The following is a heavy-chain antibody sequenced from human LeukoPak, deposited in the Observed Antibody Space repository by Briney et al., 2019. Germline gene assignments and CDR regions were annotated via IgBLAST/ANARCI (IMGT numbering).Heavy chain of an antibody. D-gene: IGHD3-10*01. V-gene: IGHV4-39*07. CDR2: IYYSGST. J-gene: IGHJ4*02. Sequence: SETLSLTCTVSGGSISSSSYYWGWIRQPPGKGLEWIGSIYYSGSTYYNPSLKSRVTISVDTSKNQFSPKLSSVTAADTAVYYCARGPGYYGSGTLDYWGQGTLVTVSS. CDR1: GGSISSSSYY. CDR3: ARGPGYYGSGTLDY.